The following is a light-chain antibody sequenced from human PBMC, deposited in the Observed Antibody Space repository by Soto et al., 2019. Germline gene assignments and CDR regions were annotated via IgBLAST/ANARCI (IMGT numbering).Light chain of an antibody. CDR3: SSFTSKSSLI. Sequence: QSALTQPASVSGSPGQSITISCAGTMRDVGGYNLVSCYQQHPGRAPQLILYEVRNRPSGISFRFSGSKSGNTASLTISGLQAEDEADYYCSSFTSKSSLIFGGGTQLTVL. CDR2: EVR. CDR1: MRDVGGYNL. J-gene: IGLJ2*01. V-gene: IGLV2-14*01.